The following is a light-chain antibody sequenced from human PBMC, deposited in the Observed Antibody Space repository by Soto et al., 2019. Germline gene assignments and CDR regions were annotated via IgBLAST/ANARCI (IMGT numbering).Light chain of an antibody. CDR1: QSISDW. CDR2: DIS. J-gene: IGKJ1*01. V-gene: IGKV1-5*01. CDR3: QQYTSYS. Sequence: DIQMTQSPSTLSASVGDRVTITCRASQSISDWLAWYQQKPGKAPKLLIYDISNLEIGVPSRFSGSGSGTAFTLTISGLQPDDFATYYCQQYTSYSFGQGTKVEIK.